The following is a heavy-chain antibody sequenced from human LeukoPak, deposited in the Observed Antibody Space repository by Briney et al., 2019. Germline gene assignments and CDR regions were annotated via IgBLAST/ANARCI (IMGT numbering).Heavy chain of an antibody. CDR1: GFTFSSYS. V-gene: IGHV3-48*01. CDR3: ARFGGNYYYYYYMDV. J-gene: IGHJ6*03. D-gene: IGHD3-10*01. Sequence: GGSLRLSCAASGFTFSSYSMNWVRQAPGKGLEWVSYISSSSSTIYYADSVKGRFTISRDNAKNSLYLQMNSLRAEDTAVYYCARFGGNYYYYYYMDVWGKGTTVTVSS. CDR2: ISSSSSTI.